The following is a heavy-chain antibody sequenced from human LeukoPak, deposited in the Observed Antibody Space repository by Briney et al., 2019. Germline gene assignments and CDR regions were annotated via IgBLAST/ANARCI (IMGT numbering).Heavy chain of an antibody. CDR3: AYSSSWYSGFDP. CDR1: GYTFTSYY. D-gene: IGHD6-13*01. CDR2: INPSGGST. J-gene: IGHJ5*02. Sequence: ASVKVSCKASGYTFTSYYMHWVRQAPGQGLEWMGIINPSGGSTSYAQKFQGRVTMTRDTSKSTVYMELSSLRSEDTAVYYCAYSSSWYSGFDPWGQGTLVTVSS. V-gene: IGHV1-46*03.